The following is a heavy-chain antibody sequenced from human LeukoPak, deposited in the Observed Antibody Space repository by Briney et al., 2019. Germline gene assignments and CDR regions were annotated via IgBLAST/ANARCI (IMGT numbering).Heavy chain of an antibody. CDR2: IKQDGSEK. CDR3: ARDTYRFFDL. V-gene: IGHV3-7*01. Sequence: GGSLRLSCAASGFTFNNYWMSWVRQAPGKGLEWVANIKQDGSEKYSVDSMKGRFTISRDNAKNSLYLQMDSLRAEDTAVYYCARDTYRFFDLWGRGTLVTVSS. CDR1: GFTFNNYW. J-gene: IGHJ2*01.